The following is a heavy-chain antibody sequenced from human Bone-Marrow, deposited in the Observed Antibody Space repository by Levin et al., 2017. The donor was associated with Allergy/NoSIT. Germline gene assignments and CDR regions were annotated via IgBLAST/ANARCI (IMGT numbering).Heavy chain of an antibody. Sequence: GESLKISCAASGFTVSSNYMSWVRQAPGKGLEWVSVIYSGGSTYYADSVKGRFTISRDNSKNTLYLQMNSLRAEDTAVYYCARVKRPYYYDSSGYYYFDYWGQGTLVTVSS. CDR3: ARVKRPYYYDSSGYYYFDY. D-gene: IGHD3-22*01. CDR2: IYSGGST. CDR1: GFTVSSNY. V-gene: IGHV3-53*01. J-gene: IGHJ4*02.